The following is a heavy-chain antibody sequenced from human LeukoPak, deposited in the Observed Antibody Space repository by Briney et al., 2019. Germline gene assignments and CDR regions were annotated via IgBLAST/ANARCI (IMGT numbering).Heavy chain of an antibody. CDR2: FSGSGGNT. J-gene: IGHJ3*02. CDR1: GFIFSSFA. Sequence: PGGSLRLSCAASGFIFSSFAMSWVRQAPGKGLEWVSTFSGSGGNTYYADSVKGRFTISRDSSKNTLYLQMNSLRAEDTAVYYCAKATEITVIVVVHAFDIWGHGTMVTVSS. D-gene: IGHD3-22*01. CDR3: AKATEITVIVVVHAFDI. V-gene: IGHV3-23*01.